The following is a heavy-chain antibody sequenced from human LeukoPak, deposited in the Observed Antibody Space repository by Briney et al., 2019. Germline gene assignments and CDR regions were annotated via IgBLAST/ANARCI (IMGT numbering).Heavy chain of an antibody. D-gene: IGHD3-10*01. CDR3: AREGSITDDAFDI. CDR2: ISRDGSST. Sequence: PGGSLRLSYAASGFTFSRYWMHWVRQAPGKGLVWVPRISRDGSSTSYADSVKGRFTVSRDNAKNTLYLQMNSLRAEDTAVYYCAREGSITDDAFDIWGQGTMVTVSS. J-gene: IGHJ3*02. V-gene: IGHV3-74*01. CDR1: GFTFSRYW.